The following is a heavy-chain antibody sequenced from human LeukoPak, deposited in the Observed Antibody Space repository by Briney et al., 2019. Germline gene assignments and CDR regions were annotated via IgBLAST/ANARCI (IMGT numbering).Heavy chain of an antibody. CDR3: ARADFWSGYRFDY. Sequence: PSETLSLTCTVSGDSISSDNYYWSWIRQPAGKGLEWIGRIYNSVTTSYNPSLKSRVTTSVDTSKNQFSLKLSSVTAADTAVYYCARADFWSGYRFDYWGQGTLVTVSS. V-gene: IGHV4-61*02. CDR2: IYNSVTT. D-gene: IGHD3-3*01. CDR1: GDSISSDNYY. J-gene: IGHJ4*02.